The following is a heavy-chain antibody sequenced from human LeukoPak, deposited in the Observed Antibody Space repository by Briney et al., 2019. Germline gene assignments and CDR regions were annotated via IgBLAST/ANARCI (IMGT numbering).Heavy chain of an antibody. Sequence: ASVKVSCKASGYTFINYYIHWVRQAPGQGLEWMGIINPSGGSTSYAQKFQGRVTMTRDTSTSTVYMELRSLRSEDTAVYYCARADSTDSSGYYYWGQGTLVTVSS. CDR3: ARADSTDSSGYYY. J-gene: IGHJ4*02. V-gene: IGHV1-46*01. CDR1: GYTFINYY. CDR2: INPSGGST. D-gene: IGHD3-22*01.